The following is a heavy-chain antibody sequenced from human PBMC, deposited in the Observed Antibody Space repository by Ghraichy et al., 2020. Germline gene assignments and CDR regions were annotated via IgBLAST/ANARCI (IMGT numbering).Heavy chain of an antibody. CDR3: ARGRKSSQQLVPLPFDH. CDR2: INHSGST. J-gene: IGHJ4*02. CDR1: NGPFDSYY. V-gene: IGHV4-34*01. D-gene: IGHD6-13*01. Sequence: SQTLSLTCAVYNGPFDSYYWSWIRQPPGKGLEWIGEINHSGSTHYNPSLKSRVALSVDRSKNQFSLRLSFVTAADTAVYYCARGRKSSQQLVPLPFDHWGQGTLITLSS.